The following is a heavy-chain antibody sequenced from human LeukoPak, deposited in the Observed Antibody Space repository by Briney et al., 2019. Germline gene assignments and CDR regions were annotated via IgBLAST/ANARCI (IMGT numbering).Heavy chain of an antibody. Sequence: SETLSLTCGVYGGSFSGYYWSWIRQSPGKGLEWIGEMNHSGSTNYNPSPKSRITISIDTPKNQFSLELSSVTAADTAEYYCARYCSSTSCHDYYYYYAMDVWGQGTTVTVSS. V-gene: IGHV4-34*01. D-gene: IGHD2-2*01. CDR3: ARYCSSTSCHDYYYYYAMDV. CDR2: MNHSGST. J-gene: IGHJ6*02. CDR1: GGSFSGYY.